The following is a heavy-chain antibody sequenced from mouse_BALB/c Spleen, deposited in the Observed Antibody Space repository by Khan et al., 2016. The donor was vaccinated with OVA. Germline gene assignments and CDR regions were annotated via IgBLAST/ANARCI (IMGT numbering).Heavy chain of an antibody. CDR2: INPKNGVT. J-gene: IGHJ4*01. CDR3: ERDARRY. Sequence: EVQLQQSGPELVKPGASVKISCKTSGYTFTENTLHWVKQSHGKSLEWIGVINPKNGVTSYNQKFKGKVTLTVDTSSSTAYMQFRSLTSEDSAVYYCERDARRYWGQGTSVTVSS. CDR1: GYTFTENT. V-gene: IGHV1-18*01.